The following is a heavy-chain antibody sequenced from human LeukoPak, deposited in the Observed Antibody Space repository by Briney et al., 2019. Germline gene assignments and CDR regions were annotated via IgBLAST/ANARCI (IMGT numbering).Heavy chain of an antibody. CDR3: ARDGGIIRFGGQDV. V-gene: IGHV3-7*01. D-gene: IGHD3-16*01. CDR2: MNRDGSEK. CDR1: GFTFSSYW. Sequence: GGSLRLSCAASGFTFSSYWMSWVRQAPGEGLEWVANMNRDGSEKNYVDSIKGRFTISRDNAANSLYLQMNSLRVEDTAVYYCARDGGIIRFGGQDVWGQGTTVIVS. J-gene: IGHJ6*02.